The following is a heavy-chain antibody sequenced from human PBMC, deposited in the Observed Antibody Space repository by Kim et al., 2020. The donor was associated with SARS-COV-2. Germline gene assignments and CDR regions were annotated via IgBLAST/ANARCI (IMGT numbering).Heavy chain of an antibody. CDR3: ARAKMRDFDY. CDR2: ISSNGGST. J-gene: IGHJ4*02. V-gene: IGHV3-64*01. CDR1: GFTFSSYA. Sequence: GGSLRLSCAASGFTFSSYAMHWVRQAPGKGLEYVSAISSNGGSTYYANSVKGRFTISRDNSKNTLYLQMGSLRAEDMAVYYCARAKMRDFDYWGQGTLVTVSS.